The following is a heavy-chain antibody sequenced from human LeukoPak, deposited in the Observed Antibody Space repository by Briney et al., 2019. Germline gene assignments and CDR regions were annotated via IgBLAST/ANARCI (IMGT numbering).Heavy chain of an antibody. CDR1: GFTFSSYG. V-gene: IGHV3-33*01. CDR3: VRDLGGRSGH. D-gene: IGHD1-26*01. CDR2: IWYDGSNK. Sequence: GGSLRLSCAASGFTFSSYGMHWVRQAPGKGLEWVAVIWYDGSNKYYADSVKGRFAISRDNSKNTLYLQMNSLRAEDTAVYYCVRDLGGRSGHWGQGTLVTVSS. J-gene: IGHJ4*02.